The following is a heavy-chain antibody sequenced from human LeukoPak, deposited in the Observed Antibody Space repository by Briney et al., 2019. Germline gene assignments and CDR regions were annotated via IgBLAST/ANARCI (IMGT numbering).Heavy chain of an antibody. CDR2: INHSGST. V-gene: IGHV4-34*01. Sequence: SETLSLTCAIYGDSFSEYYYNWIRQPPGKGLEWIGEINHSGSTDYNPSLKSRVTISVDTSKKQFSLKLSSVTAADTAVYYCARDNPGNDAFDIWGQGTMVTVSS. D-gene: IGHD1-1*01. CDR3: ARDNPGNDAFDI. CDR1: GDSFSEYY. J-gene: IGHJ3*02.